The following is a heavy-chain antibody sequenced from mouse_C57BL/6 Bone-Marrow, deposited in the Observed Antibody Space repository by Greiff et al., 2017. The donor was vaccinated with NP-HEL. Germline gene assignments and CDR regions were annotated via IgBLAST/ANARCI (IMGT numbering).Heavy chain of an antibody. J-gene: IGHJ1*03. CDR3: ARSPPYWYFDV. D-gene: IGHD6-1*01. CDR2: IDPSDSYT. Sequence: VQLQQSGAELVRPGTSVKLSCKASGYTFTSYWMHWVKQRPGQGLEWIGVIDPSDSYTNYNQKFKGKATLTVDTSSSTAYMQLSSLTSEDSAVYYCARSPPYWYFDVWGTGTTVTVSS. V-gene: IGHV1-59*01. CDR1: GYTFTSYW.